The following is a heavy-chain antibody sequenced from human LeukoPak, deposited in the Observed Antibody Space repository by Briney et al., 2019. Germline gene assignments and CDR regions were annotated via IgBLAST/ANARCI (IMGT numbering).Heavy chain of an antibody. CDR3: ARISGSSQGD. V-gene: IGHV3-48*03. J-gene: IGHJ4*02. CDR1: GFTFSSYE. CDR2: ISSSGSTI. Sequence: PGGSLRLSCAASGFTFSSYEMNWVRQAPGKGLEWVSYISSSGSTIYYADSVKGRFTISRDNSKNTLYLQMNSLRAEDTAVYYCARISGSSQGDWGQGTLVTVSS. D-gene: IGHD3-10*01.